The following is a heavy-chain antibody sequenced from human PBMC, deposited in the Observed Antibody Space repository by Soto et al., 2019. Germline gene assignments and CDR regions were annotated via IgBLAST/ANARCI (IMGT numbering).Heavy chain of an antibody. CDR1: GGSFISYI. D-gene: IGHD3-9*01. V-gene: IGHV1-69*02. Sequence: QVQLVQSGAEVRKPGSSVKVSCEASGGSFISYIFTWVRQAPGQGLEWMGRSIPIQGRADYALKFQDRVTNTAARSTATIYMELRSLRPEDTALYYCAKRLVFFDQAHMDVWGKGTTVTVSS. CDR2: SIPIQGRA. J-gene: IGHJ6*03. CDR3: AKRLVFFDQAHMDV.